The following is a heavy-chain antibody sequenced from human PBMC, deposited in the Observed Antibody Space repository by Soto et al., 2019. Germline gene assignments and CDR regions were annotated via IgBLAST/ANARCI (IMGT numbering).Heavy chain of an antibody. CDR2: ISAYNGNT. CDR1: GYSFTNND. J-gene: IGHJ5*02. CDR3: ERDRGWLQSNWFDP. V-gene: IGHV1-18*01. D-gene: IGHD4-4*01. Sequence: ASVKVSCKASGYSFTNNDVSWVRQATGQGLEWMGWISAYNGNTNYAQKLQGRVTMTTDTSTSTAYMELRSLRSDDTAVYYCERDRGWLQSNWFDPWGQGNMVTV.